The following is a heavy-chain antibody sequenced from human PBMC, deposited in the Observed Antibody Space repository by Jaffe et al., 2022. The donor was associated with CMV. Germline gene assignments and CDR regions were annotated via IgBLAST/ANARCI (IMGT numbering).Heavy chain of an antibody. D-gene: IGHD3-22*01. J-gene: IGHJ6*03. V-gene: IGHV5-10-1*03. CDR1: GYSFTSYW. CDR2: IDPSDSYT. Sequence: EVQLVQSGAEVKKPGESLRISCKGSGYSFTSYWISWVRQMPGKGLEWMGRIDPSDSYTNYSPSFQGHVTISADKSISTAYLQWSSLKASDTAMYYCARLGGKYYYDSSGYYKAEGYYYYMDVWGKGTTVTVSS. CDR3: ARLGGKYYYDSSGYYKAEGYYYYMDV.